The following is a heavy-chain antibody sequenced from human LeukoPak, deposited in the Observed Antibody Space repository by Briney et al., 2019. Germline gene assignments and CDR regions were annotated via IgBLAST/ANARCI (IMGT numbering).Heavy chain of an antibody. J-gene: IGHJ6*02. CDR1: GLTFSSYA. CDR2: ISGSGGST. Sequence: PGGSLRLSCAASGLTFSSYAMSWVRQAPGKGLEWVSAISGSGGSTYYADSVKGRFTISRDNSKNTLYLQMNSLRAEDTAVYYCAKPEPIVVASPYYYYGMDVWGQGTTVTVSS. D-gene: IGHD2-2*01. CDR3: AKPEPIVVASPYYYYGMDV. V-gene: IGHV3-23*01.